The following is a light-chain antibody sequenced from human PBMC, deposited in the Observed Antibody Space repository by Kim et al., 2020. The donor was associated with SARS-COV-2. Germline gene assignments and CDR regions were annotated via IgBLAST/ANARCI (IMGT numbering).Light chain of an antibody. Sequence: DTINCKSSQSVLYSSNNKNYLAGYQQKPGQPPKLLIYWASTRESGVPDRFSGSGSGTDFTLTISSLQAEDVAVYYCQQYYSTPPYSFGQGTKLEIK. V-gene: IGKV4-1*01. J-gene: IGKJ2*03. CDR2: WAS. CDR1: QSVLYSSNNKNY. CDR3: QQYYSTPPYS.